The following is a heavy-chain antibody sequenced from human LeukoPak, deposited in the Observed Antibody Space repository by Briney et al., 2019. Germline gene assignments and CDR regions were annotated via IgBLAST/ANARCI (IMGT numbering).Heavy chain of an antibody. D-gene: IGHD3-16*02. CDR2: INHSGST. V-gene: IGHV4-34*01. CDR3: ARARIMITFGGVIVIFDY. CDR1: GGSFSGYY. J-gene: IGHJ4*02. Sequence: SETLALTCAVYGGSFSGYYWSWIRQPPGKGLEWIGEINHSGSTNYNPSLKSRVTISVDTPKNQFSLKLSSVTAADTAVYYCARARIMITFGGVIVIFDYWGQGTLVTVSS.